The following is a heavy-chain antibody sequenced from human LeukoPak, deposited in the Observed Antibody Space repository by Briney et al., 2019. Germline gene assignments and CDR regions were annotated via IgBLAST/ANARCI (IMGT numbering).Heavy chain of an antibody. CDR2: MWYDGGNK. CDR1: GFTFSSYG. D-gene: IGHD2-2*01. CDR3: ARSPPLGYCSSTSCYGGWFDP. V-gene: IGHV3-33*01. J-gene: IGHJ5*02. Sequence: GGSLRLSCAASGFTFSSYGMHWVRQAPGKGLEWVAVMWYDGGNKYYADSVKGRFTISRDNSKNTLYLQMNSLRAEDTAVYYCARSPPLGYCSSTSCYGGWFDPWGQGTLVTVSS.